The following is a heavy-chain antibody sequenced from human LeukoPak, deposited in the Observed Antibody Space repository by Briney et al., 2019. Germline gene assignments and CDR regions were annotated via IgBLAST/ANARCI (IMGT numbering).Heavy chain of an antibody. V-gene: IGHV4-39*07. Sequence: SETLSLTWTVSGGSIGSSSYYWGWIRQPPGKGLEWIGSIYYSGSTYYNPSLKSRVTISVDTSKNQFSMKLSSVTAADTAVYYCARDRAYGYYDSSGYYDEGYAFDIWGQGTMVTVSS. CDR3: ARDRAYGYYDSSGYYDEGYAFDI. D-gene: IGHD3-22*01. CDR1: GGSIGSSSYY. J-gene: IGHJ3*02. CDR2: IYYSGST.